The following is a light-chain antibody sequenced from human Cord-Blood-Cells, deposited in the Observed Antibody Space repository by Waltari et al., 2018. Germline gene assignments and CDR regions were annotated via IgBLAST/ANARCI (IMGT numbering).Light chain of an antibody. V-gene: IGKV3-15*01. CDR1: QSVSSN. Sequence: DIVMTQSPATLSVSPGERATFSYRASQSVSSNLAWYQQTPGPAPRLLIYGASTRATGIPARFSGSGSGTEFTLTISSLQSEDFAVYYCQQYNNWPRTFGQGTKVEIK. CDR2: GAS. CDR3: QQYNNWPRT. J-gene: IGKJ1*01.